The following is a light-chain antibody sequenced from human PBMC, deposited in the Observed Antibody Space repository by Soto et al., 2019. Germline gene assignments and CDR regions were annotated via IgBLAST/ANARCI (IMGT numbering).Light chain of an antibody. CDR1: SSNIGAYYD. CDR2: SNT. Sequence: QSVLTQPPSVSGAPGQRVTISCTGSSSNIGAYYDVHWYQQVPGTAPKLLIFSNTNRPSGVPDRFSGSKSGTSAPLAITGLQAEDEADYYCQSYDTSLRDYVFGTGTKVTVL. J-gene: IGLJ1*01. V-gene: IGLV1-40*01. CDR3: QSYDTSLRDYV.